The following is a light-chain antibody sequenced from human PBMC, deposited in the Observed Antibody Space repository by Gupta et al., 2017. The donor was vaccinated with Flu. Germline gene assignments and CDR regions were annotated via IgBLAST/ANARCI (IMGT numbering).Light chain of an antibody. J-gene: IGLJ1*01. Sequence: VNWYQQLPGTAPKLLIYTNSQRPSGVPDRFSASKSGTSGSLAISGLQSEDEADYYCVSWDDSLHGYVFGTGTKVTVL. CDR2: TNS. V-gene: IGLV1-44*01. CDR3: VSWDDSLHGYV.